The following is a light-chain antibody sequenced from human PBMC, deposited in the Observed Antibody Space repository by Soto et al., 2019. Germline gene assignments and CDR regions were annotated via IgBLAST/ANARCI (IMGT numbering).Light chain of an antibody. CDR3: QQTYSPPFT. CDR1: QRITTS. V-gene: IGKV1-39*01. CDR2: AAS. Sequence: DIQMTQSPSSLFASVGDRVTIPCRESQRITTSLNWYQQKPGRVPNLLIYAASSLQRRAPSRFSGSGSGTDFTLTISSLQPDDFATYYCQQTYSPPFTVGPGTNVDIK. J-gene: IGKJ3*01.